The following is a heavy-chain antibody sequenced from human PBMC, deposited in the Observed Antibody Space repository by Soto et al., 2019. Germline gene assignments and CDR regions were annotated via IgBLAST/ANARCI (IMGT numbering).Heavy chain of an antibody. V-gene: IGHV4-39*01. D-gene: IGHD3-22*01. J-gene: IGHJ4*02. Sequence: QLQLQESCPGLVKPSETLSLTCTVSGGSITSSSYYWGWIRQPPGKGLEWIGNIYYSGSTYYNPSLKSRVTISVDTSKNQFSLKLSSVTAADTAVYYCMLGSGWKDFDYWGQGTLVTVSS. CDR3: MLGSGWKDFDY. CDR1: GGSITSSSYY. CDR2: IYYSGST.